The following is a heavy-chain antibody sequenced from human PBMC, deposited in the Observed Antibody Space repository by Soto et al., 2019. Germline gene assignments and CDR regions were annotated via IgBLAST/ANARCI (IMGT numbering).Heavy chain of an antibody. CDR2: INHSGST. D-gene: IGHD3-10*01. J-gene: IGHJ5*02. CDR1: GGSFSGYY. CDR3: AGSEVRGVIIPSSGWFDP. Sequence: SETLSLTCAVYGGSFSGYYWSWIRQPPGKGLEWIGEINHSGSTNYNPSLKSRVTISVDTSKNQFSLKLSSVTAADTAVYYCAGSEVRGVIIPSSGWFDPWGQGTLVTVSS. V-gene: IGHV4-34*01.